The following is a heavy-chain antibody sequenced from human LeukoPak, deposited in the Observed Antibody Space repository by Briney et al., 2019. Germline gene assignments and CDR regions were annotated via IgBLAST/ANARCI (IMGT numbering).Heavy chain of an antibody. V-gene: IGHV3-21*04. CDR2: ISTSSSYI. CDR3: AKDNYDILTGTAWGYFDL. CDR1: GFTFSRYS. Sequence: GGSLRLSCVASGFTFSRYSMNWVRQAPGKGLEWVSSISTSSSYIYYEDSVKCRFTISRHNSKNSLYLQMNSLTTEDPALYYCAKDNYDILTGTAWGYFDLWGRGTLVTVSS. J-gene: IGHJ2*01. D-gene: IGHD3-9*01.